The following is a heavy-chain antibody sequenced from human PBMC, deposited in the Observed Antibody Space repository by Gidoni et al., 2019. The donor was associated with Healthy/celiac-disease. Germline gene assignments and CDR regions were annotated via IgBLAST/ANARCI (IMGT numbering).Heavy chain of an antibody. J-gene: IGHJ5*02. CDR3: ARGVDSSGWYPNWFDP. V-gene: IGHV4-59*01. Sequence: QVQLQESGPGLVKLSETLSLTCPVSGGSISSYYWSWIRQPPGKGLEWIGYIYYSGSTNYNPSLKSRVTISVDTSKNQFSLKLSSVTAADTAVYYCARGVDSSGWYPNWFDPWGQGTLVTVSS. CDR1: GGSISSYY. D-gene: IGHD6-19*01. CDR2: IYYSGST.